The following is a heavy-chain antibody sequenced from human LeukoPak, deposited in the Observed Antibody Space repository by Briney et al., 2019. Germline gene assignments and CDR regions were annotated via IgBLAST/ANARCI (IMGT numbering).Heavy chain of an antibody. J-gene: IGHJ1*01. V-gene: IGHV1-69*13. Sequence: GASVNVSCKASGYTFTSYDINWVRQAPGQGLEWMGGIIPIFGTANYAQKFQGRVTITADESTSTAYMELSSLRSEDTAVYYCAREGRTRVLSEYFQHWGQGTLVTVSS. CDR3: AREGRTRVLSEYFQH. CDR2: IIPIFGTA. CDR1: GYTFTSYD.